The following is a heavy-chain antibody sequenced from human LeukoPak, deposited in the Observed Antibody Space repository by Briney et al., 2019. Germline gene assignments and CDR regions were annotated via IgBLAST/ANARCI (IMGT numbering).Heavy chain of an antibody. D-gene: IGHD3-22*01. V-gene: IGHV3-53*04. Sequence: PGGSLRLSCAASGFTVSSNYMSWVRQAPGKGLEWVSVIYSGGSTYYADSVKGRFTISRHNSKNTLYLQMNSLRAEDTAVYYCARGGDYYDSSGYYSPLGSMDVWGQGTTVTVSS. CDR3: ARGGDYYDSSGYYSPLGSMDV. CDR1: GFTVSSNY. CDR2: IYSGGST. J-gene: IGHJ6*02.